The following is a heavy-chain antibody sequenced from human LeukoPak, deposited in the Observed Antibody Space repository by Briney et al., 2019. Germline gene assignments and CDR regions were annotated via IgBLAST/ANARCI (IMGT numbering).Heavy chain of an antibody. CDR1: GDSVSSNSAA. V-gene: IGHV6-1*01. D-gene: IGHD1-26*01. Sequence: SQTLSLTCAISGDSVSSNSAAWNWIRQSPARGLEWLGRTYYRCKWNNHSAVSVKSRTTNNPDTSKNQFSLKLNSVAPEDAAVYYCARGSEWELLRAFDIWGQGTMVTVSS. CDR2: TYYRCKWNN. J-gene: IGHJ3*02. CDR3: ARGSEWELLRAFDI.